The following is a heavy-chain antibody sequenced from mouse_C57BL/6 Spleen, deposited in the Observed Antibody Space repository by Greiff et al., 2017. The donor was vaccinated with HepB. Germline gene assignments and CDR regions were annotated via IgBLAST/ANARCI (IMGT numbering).Heavy chain of an antibody. Sequence: QVQLQQSGAELVMPGASVKLSCKASGYTFTSYWMHWVKQRPGQGLEWIGEIDPSDSYTNYNQKFKGKSTLTVDKSSSTAYMQLSSLTSEDSAVYYCARGNGPWFAYWGQGTLVTVSA. V-gene: IGHV1-69*01. CDR3: ARGNGPWFAY. CDR2: IDPSDSYT. D-gene: IGHD1-1*02. CDR1: GYTFTSYW. J-gene: IGHJ3*01.